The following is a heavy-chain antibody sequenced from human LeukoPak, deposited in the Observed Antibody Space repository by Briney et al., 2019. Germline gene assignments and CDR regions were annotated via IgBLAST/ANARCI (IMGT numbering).Heavy chain of an antibody. Sequence: SETLSLTCAVYGGSLSYYYWSWIRQPPEKGLEWIGEINRSGSTNHNPSLKSRVSISVDTSKNQFSLKLGSVTAADTAVYYCARGGFYCGDDCYVDYWGQGTLVTVSS. J-gene: IGHJ4*02. V-gene: IGHV4-34*01. CDR3: ARGGFYCGDDCYVDY. CDR2: INRSGST. D-gene: IGHD2-21*02. CDR1: GGSLSYYY.